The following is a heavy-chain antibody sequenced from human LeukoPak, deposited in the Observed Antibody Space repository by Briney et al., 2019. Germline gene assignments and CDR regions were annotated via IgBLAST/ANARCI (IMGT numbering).Heavy chain of an antibody. CDR1: GFTFSSYA. Sequence: PGGSLRLSCAASGFTFSSYAMSWVRQAPGKGLEWVSAISGSGGSTYYADSVKGRFTISRDNSKNTLYLQMNSLRAEDTAAYYCARGYCTNGVCYDAFDIWGQGTMVTVSS. D-gene: IGHD2-8*01. CDR2: ISGSGGST. J-gene: IGHJ3*02. CDR3: ARGYCTNGVCYDAFDI. V-gene: IGHV3-23*01.